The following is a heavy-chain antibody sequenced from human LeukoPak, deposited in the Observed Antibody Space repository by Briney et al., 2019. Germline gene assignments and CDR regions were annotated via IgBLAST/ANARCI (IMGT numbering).Heavy chain of an antibody. CDR2: INPNSGGT. CDR3: ASGERVVTAIPGYYFDY. CDR1: GYTFTGYY. D-gene: IGHD2-21*02. V-gene: IGHV1-2*02. Sequence: GASVKVSCKTSGYTFTGYYIHWVRQAPGQGLEWMGWINPNSGGTNYAQKFQGRVTMTRDTSISTAYMELSRLRSDDTAVYYCASGERVVTAIPGYYFDYWGQGTLVTVSS. J-gene: IGHJ4*02.